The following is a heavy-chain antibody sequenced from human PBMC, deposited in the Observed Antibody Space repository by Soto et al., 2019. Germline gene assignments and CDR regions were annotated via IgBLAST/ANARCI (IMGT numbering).Heavy chain of an antibody. Sequence: QGHLVQSGAEVKRPGASVRVSCESSGYMFTSYFIHWVRQAPGKGIEWVGVINPSDGTTTYAQKFQARITMTRDTSTTTVDMELSSLRSEDTAVYYCARDKDSSARPRAEFDYWGQGTLITVSS. CDR2: INPSDGTT. CDR1: GYMFTSYF. V-gene: IGHV1-46*01. J-gene: IGHJ4*02. CDR3: ARDKDSSARPRAEFDY. D-gene: IGHD6-19*01.